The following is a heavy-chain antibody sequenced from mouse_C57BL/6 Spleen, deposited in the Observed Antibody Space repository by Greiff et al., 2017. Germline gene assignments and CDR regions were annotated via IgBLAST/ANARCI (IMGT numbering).Heavy chain of an antibody. D-gene: IGHD4-1*01. J-gene: IGHJ3*01. CDR1: GFTFSSYG. Sequence: EVNLVESGGDLVKPGGSLKLSCAASGFTFSSYGMSWVRQTPDKRLEWVATISSGGSYTYYPDSVKGRFTISRDNAKNTLYLQMSSLKSEDTAMYYCARQANWSWFAYWGQGTLVTVSA. CDR2: ISSGGSYT. CDR3: ARQANWSWFAY. V-gene: IGHV5-6*01.